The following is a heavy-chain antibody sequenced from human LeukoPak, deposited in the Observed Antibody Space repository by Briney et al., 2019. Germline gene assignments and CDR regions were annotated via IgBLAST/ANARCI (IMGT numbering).Heavy chain of an antibody. CDR3: AREGSTMVRGVIVV. V-gene: IGHV4-4*07. CDR1: GGSISSYY. D-gene: IGHD3-10*01. Sequence: PSETLSLTCTVSGGSISSYYWSWIRQPAGKGLEWIGRIYTSGSTNCNPSLKSRVTMSVDTSKNQFSLKLSSVTAADTAVYYCAREGSTMVRGVIVVWGQGTMVTVSS. J-gene: IGHJ3*01. CDR2: IYTSGST.